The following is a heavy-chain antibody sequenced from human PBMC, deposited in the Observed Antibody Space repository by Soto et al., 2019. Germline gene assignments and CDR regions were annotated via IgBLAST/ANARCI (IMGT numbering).Heavy chain of an antibody. V-gene: IGHV4-34*01. J-gene: IGHJ5*02. D-gene: IGHD3-22*01. CDR3: ARGHSTMIVVVSHNWFDP. CDR1: GGSFSGYY. Sequence: SETLSLTCAVYGGSFSGYYWSWIRQPPGKGLEWIGEINHSGSTNYNPSLKSRVTISVDTSKNQFSLKLSSVTAADTAVYYCARGHSTMIVVVSHNWFDPWGQGTLVTVSS. CDR2: INHSGST.